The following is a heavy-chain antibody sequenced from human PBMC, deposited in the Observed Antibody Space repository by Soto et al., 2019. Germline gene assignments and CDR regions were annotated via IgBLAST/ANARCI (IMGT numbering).Heavy chain of an antibody. CDR3: ARDPFGATTY. Sequence: GGSLRLSCAASGFTFGVYWMHWVRQVPGKGLVWVSRIKGDGSSTSYADSVKGRFTISRDNAKNTLYLQMNSLRAEDTAVYYCARDPFGATTYWGQGTLVTVSS. V-gene: IGHV3-74*01. CDR2: IKGDGSST. D-gene: IGHD1-26*01. CDR1: GFTFGVYW. J-gene: IGHJ4*02.